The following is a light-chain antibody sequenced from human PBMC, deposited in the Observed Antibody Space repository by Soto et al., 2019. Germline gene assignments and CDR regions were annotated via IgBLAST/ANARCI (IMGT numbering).Light chain of an antibody. V-gene: IGKV3-15*01. CDR3: QQYNSWPPIT. CDR1: ESVSIN. CDR2: DAS. Sequence: VVRTHSPATLSVSPGEIATLSFRASESVSINLAWYQQRPGQAPRLLIYDASTRATGIPDRFSGGGSGTEFTLTISSLQSEDFVVYYCQQYNSWPPITFGQGTRLETK. J-gene: IGKJ5*01.